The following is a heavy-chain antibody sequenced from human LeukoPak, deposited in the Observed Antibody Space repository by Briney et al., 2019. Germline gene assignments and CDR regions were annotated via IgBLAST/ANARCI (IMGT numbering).Heavy chain of an antibody. CDR1: GFTFSSYA. Sequence: GGSLRLSCAASGFTFSSYAMSWVRQAPGKGLEWVSAIRDSGVGTYYADSVKGRFTISRDNAKNSLYLQMNSLRAEDTALYYCAKDIGYSGYEYFDYWGQGTLVTVSS. CDR2: IRDSGVGT. J-gene: IGHJ4*02. V-gene: IGHV3-23*01. CDR3: AKDIGYSGYEYFDY. D-gene: IGHD5-12*01.